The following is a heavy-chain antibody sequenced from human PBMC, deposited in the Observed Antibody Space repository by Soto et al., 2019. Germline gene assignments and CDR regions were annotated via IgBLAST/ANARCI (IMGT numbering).Heavy chain of an antibody. Sequence: SLRLSCAASGFTFSSYAMHWVRQAPGKGLEWVAVISYDGSNKYYADSVKGRFTISGDNSKNTLYLQMNSLRAEDTAVYYCARDGRGYYDSSGYYYPFNWFDPWGQGTLVTVSS. CDR1: GFTFSSYA. D-gene: IGHD3-22*01. V-gene: IGHV3-30-3*01. CDR3: ARDGRGYYDSSGYYYPFNWFDP. CDR2: ISYDGSNK. J-gene: IGHJ5*02.